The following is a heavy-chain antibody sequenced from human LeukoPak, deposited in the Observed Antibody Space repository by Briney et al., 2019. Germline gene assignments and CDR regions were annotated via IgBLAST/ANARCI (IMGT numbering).Heavy chain of an antibody. J-gene: IGHJ4*02. Sequence: GGSLRLSCAASGFTFSSYSMNWVRQAPGKGLEWLSYISSSSSTIYYADSVKGRFTISRDNAKNSLYLQMNSLRAEDTAVYYCASQQWLVPPFDYWGQGTLVTVSS. V-gene: IGHV3-48*01. D-gene: IGHD6-19*01. CDR2: ISSSSSTI. CDR3: ASQQWLVPPFDY. CDR1: GFTFSSYS.